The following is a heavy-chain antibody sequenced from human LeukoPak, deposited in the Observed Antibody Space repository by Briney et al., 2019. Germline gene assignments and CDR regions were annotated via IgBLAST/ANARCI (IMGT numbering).Heavy chain of an antibody. V-gene: IGHV3-23*01. Sequence: GGSLRLSCAASGFTFSRYWMSWVRQVPRKGLEWVSGTSDRGDYTYYADSVKGRFTISRDNSKNTLYLQMNSLRAEDTALYFCAKKAQYNGNYPLDYWGQGTLVTVSS. CDR1: GFTFSRYW. CDR2: TSDRGDYT. D-gene: IGHD1-26*01. J-gene: IGHJ4*02. CDR3: AKKAQYNGNYPLDY.